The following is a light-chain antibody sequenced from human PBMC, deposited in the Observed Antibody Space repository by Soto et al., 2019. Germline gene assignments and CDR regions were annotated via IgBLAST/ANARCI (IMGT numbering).Light chain of an antibody. Sequence: QSALTQPASVSGSPGQSITISCTGTSSDVGSYNLVSWYQQHPGKAPKLMIYEGSKRPSGVSNRFSGSKSGNTASLTISGLQAEDEAEYYCSSYAGSSTWVFGGGTKLTVL. V-gene: IGLV2-23*01. CDR2: EGS. CDR1: SSDVGSYNL. J-gene: IGLJ2*01. CDR3: SSYAGSSTWV.